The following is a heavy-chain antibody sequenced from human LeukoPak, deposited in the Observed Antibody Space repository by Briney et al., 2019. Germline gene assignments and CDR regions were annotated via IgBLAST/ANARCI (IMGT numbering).Heavy chain of an antibody. D-gene: IGHD1-1*01. CDR3: ARGTGTTPGAFDI. J-gene: IGHJ3*02. CDR2: ISSSSSYI. CDR1: GFTFSSYS. Sequence: GGSLRLSCAASGFTFSSYSMNWVRQAPGKGLEWVSSISSSSSYIYYADSVKGRFTISRDNAKNSLYLQMNSLRAEDTAVYYCARGTGTTPGAFDIWGQGTMVTVSS. V-gene: IGHV3-21*01.